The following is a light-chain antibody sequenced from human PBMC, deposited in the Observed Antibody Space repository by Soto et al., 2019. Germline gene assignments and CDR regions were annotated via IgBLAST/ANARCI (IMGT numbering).Light chain of an antibody. V-gene: IGKV3-15*01. CDR1: QSVSSN. CDR2: GAS. CDR3: QQYNNWPGT. J-gene: IGKJ1*01. Sequence: EIVLTQSPATLPLSPGGRATLSCRASQSVSSNLAWYQKKPGQAPRLLIYGASTRATGIPARFSGSGSGTECNLTISSLQSEDVAVYYCQQYNNWPGTLGQGTKVDIK.